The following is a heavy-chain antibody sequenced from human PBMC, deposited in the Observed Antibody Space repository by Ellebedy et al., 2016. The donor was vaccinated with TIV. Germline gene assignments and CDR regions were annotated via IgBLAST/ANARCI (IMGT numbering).Heavy chain of an antibody. CDR3: ARARIEGGNWFDP. CDR2: LWHDGSKK. D-gene: IGHD1-26*01. J-gene: IGHJ5*02. Sequence: PGGSLRLSCAASGFTFSTSGMHWVRQAQGKGLEWVAVLWHDGSKKYYADSVKGRFTITRDISKNTLYLQMTSLRAEDTAVYYCARARIEGGNWFDPWGQGTLVTVSS. CDR1: GFTFSTSG. V-gene: IGHV3-33*01.